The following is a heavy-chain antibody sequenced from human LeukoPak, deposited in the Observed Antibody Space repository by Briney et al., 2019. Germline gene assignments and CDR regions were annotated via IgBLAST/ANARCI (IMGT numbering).Heavy chain of an antibody. CDR1: GFTFSDYY. V-gene: IGHV3-11*01. CDR2: ISSSGSTT. J-gene: IGHJ6*02. Sequence: GSLRLSCAASGFTFSDYYMSWIRQAPGKGLEWVSYISSSGSTTYYADSVKGRFTISRDNSKNTLYLQMNSLRAEDTAVYYCAKVLRFLEWPNGMDVWGQGTTVTVSS. CDR3: AKVLRFLEWPNGMDV. D-gene: IGHD3-3*01.